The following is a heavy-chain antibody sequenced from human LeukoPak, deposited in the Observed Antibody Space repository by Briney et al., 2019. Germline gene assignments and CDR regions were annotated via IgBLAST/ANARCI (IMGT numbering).Heavy chain of an antibody. CDR3: ARGGKDIVVVVAATNWFDP. Sequence: GSLRLSCVASGFTFSSHRMSWVRQPPGKGLEWIGEINHSGSTNYNPSLKSRVTISVDTSKNQFSLKLSSVTAADTAVYYCARGGKDIVVVVAATNWFDPWGQGTLVTVSS. J-gene: IGHJ5*02. D-gene: IGHD2-15*01. V-gene: IGHV4-34*01. CDR1: GFTFSSHR. CDR2: INHSGST.